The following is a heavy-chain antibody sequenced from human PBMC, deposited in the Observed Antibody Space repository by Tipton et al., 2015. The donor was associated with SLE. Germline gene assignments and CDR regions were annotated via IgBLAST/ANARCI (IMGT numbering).Heavy chain of an antibody. Sequence: FTISRDNSKNTLYLQMNSLRADDTAVYYCARRYMVRVDAFDIWGQGTMVTVSS. J-gene: IGHJ3*02. CDR3: ARRYMVRVDAFDI. D-gene: IGHD3-10*01. V-gene: IGHV3-30*01.